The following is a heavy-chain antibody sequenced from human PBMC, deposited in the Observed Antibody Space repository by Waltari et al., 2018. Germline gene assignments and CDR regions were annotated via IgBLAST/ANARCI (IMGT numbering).Heavy chain of an antibody. CDR1: GGTFSSYA. D-gene: IGHD3-3*01. V-gene: IGHV1-69*01. Sequence: QVQLVQSGAEVKKPGSSVKVSCKASGGTFSSYAISWVRQAPGQGLEWMGGSLPIFGTANYAQKFQGRVTITADESTSTAYMELSSLRSEDTAVYYCARAIRFLEWSNPPSGYGMDVWGQGTTVTVSS. CDR2: SLPIFGTA. J-gene: IGHJ6*02. CDR3: ARAIRFLEWSNPPSGYGMDV.